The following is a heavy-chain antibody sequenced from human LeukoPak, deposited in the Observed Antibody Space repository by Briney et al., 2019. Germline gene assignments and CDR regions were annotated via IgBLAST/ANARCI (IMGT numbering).Heavy chain of an antibody. CDR3: ARDFSGWYYNWFDS. CDR2: INSDGTGT. V-gene: IGHV3-74*01. J-gene: IGHJ5*01. D-gene: IGHD6-19*01. CDR1: GFTFNSYW. Sequence: PGGSLRLSCAASGFTFNSYWMHWVRQAPGKGLVWVSRINSDGTGTTYADSVKGRFTISRDNAKNTLYLQMNSLRAEDTAVYYCARDFSGWYYNWFDSWGQGTLVTVSS.